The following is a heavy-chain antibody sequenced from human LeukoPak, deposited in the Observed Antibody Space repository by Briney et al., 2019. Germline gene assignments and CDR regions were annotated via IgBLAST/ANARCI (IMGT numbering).Heavy chain of an antibody. Sequence: GGSLRLSCAASGFTFSRYSMNWVRQAPGKGLEWVSSISTSSSYIYYIDSVKGRFTISRDNAKNSLYLQMNSLRAEDTAVYYCARDLGYSSSWYDGPYMDVWGKGTTVTVSS. D-gene: IGHD6-13*01. J-gene: IGHJ6*03. CDR2: ISTSSSYI. CDR1: GFTFSRYS. CDR3: ARDLGYSSSWYDGPYMDV. V-gene: IGHV3-21*01.